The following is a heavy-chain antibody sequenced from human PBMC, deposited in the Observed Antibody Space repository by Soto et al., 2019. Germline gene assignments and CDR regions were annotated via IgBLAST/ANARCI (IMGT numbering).Heavy chain of an antibody. CDR2: IIPIFGTA. CDR1: GGTFSSYA. CDR3: ARGVVPAAIPYYYGMDV. D-gene: IGHD2-2*01. Sequence: SVKVSCKASGGTFSSYAISWVRQAPGQGLEWMGGIIPIFGTANYAQKFQGRVTITADESTSTAYMELSSLRSEDTAVYYCARGVVPAAIPYYYGMDVWGQGTTVTVSS. V-gene: IGHV1-69*13. J-gene: IGHJ6*02.